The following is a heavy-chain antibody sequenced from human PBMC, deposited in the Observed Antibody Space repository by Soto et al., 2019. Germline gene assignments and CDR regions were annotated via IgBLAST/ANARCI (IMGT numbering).Heavy chain of an antibody. D-gene: IGHD6-13*01. V-gene: IGHV3-33*08. CDR2: IWYDGSNK. CDR1: GFTFSSYA. J-gene: IGHJ6*02. CDR3: ARGGLYQQLVRDYYYYGMDV. Sequence: GGSLRLSCAASGFTFSSYARHWVRQAPGKGLEWVAVIWYDGSNKYYADSVKGRFTISRDNSKNTLYLQMNSLRAEDTAVYYCARGGLYQQLVRDYYYYGMDVWGQGTTVTVSS.